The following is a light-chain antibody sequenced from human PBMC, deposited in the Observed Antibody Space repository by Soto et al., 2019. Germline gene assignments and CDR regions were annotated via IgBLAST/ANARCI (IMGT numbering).Light chain of an antibody. V-gene: IGKV1-5*03. J-gene: IGKJ4*01. Sequence: DIQMTQSPSTLSASVGDRVTITCRASQRISNSLAWYQQKPGKAPKLLIYKASSLQSGVPSRFSGSGSGTEFTLTISSLQPDDFATYYCRQYVSYPVTFGGGTKVEMK. CDR2: KAS. CDR1: QRISNS. CDR3: RQYVSYPVT.